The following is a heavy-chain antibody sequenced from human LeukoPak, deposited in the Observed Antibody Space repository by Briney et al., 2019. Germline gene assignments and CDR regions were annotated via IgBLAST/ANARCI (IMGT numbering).Heavy chain of an antibody. J-gene: IGHJ3*02. D-gene: IGHD1-26*01. CDR1: GFTFSTYG. Sequence: GGSLRLSCVASGFTFSTYGMSWVRQAPGKELEWVSAISGSGGSTYYADSMKGRFTISRDNSKNTLYLQMNSLRAEDTAVYYCAKDRWELLDAFDIWGQGTMVTVSS. CDR3: AKDRWELLDAFDI. CDR2: ISGSGGST. V-gene: IGHV3-23*01.